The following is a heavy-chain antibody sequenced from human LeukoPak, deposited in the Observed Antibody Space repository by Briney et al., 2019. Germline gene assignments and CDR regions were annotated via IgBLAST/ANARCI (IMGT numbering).Heavy chain of an antibody. D-gene: IGHD3-22*01. J-gene: IGHJ3*02. CDR3: ARRPPNYYDSSRGAFDI. Sequence: PSETLSLTCTVSGGSISSSSYYWGWIRQPPGKGLEWIGSIYYSGSIYYNPSLKSRVTISVDTSKNQFSLKLSSVTAADTAVYYCARRPPNYYDSSRGAFDIWGQGTMVTVSS. V-gene: IGHV4-39*01. CDR1: GGSISSSSYY. CDR2: IYYSGSI.